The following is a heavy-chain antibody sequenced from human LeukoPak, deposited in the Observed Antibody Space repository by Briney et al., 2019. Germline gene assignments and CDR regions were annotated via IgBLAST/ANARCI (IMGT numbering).Heavy chain of an antibody. J-gene: IGHJ5*02. Sequence: GGSLRLSCAASGFTFSSYAMSWVRQAPGKGLEWVSAISGSVGSTYYADSVKGRFTISRDNSKNTLYLQMNSLRAEDTAVYYCAKQLESSGIPDHWGQGTLVTVSS. CDR1: GFTFSSYA. V-gene: IGHV3-23*01. CDR3: AKQLESSGIPDH. D-gene: IGHD6-19*01. CDR2: ISGSVGST.